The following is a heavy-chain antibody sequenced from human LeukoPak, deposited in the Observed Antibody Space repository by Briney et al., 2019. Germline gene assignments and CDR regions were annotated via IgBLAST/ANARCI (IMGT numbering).Heavy chain of an antibody. V-gene: IGHV4-59*01. CDR3: ARGEYSSGWYSHYYMDV. J-gene: IGHJ6*03. CDR2: IYYSGST. CDR1: GGSLSSYY. D-gene: IGHD6-19*01. Sequence: PSETLSLTCTVSGGSLSSYYWSWIRQPPGKGLEWIGYIYYSGSTNYYPSLMSRVTISGDTSKNQFSLKLRSVTAADTAVYYCARGEYSSGWYSHYYMDVWGKGTTVTVSS.